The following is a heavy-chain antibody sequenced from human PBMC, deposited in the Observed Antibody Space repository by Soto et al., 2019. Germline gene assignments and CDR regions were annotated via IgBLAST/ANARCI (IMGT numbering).Heavy chain of an antibody. D-gene: IGHD5-12*01. V-gene: IGHV1-69*13. CDR1: GGTFSNYA. CDR3: AVGSVDIVPTGMKPFDP. Sequence: SVKVSCKASGGTFSNYAISWVRQAPGQGLEWMGGIIPIFGTANYAQKFQGRVTITADESTSTTYMELSSLRSEDTAIYYCAVGSVDIVPTGMKPFDPWGQGTLVTVSS. CDR2: IIPIFGTA. J-gene: IGHJ5*02.